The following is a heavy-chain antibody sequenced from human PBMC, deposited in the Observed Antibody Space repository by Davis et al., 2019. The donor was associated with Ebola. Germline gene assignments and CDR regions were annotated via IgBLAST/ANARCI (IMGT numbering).Heavy chain of an antibody. V-gene: IGHV3-7*03. CDR3: ARERRWLQREYYFDY. J-gene: IGHJ4*02. CDR1: GFTFSSYW. D-gene: IGHD5-24*01. Sequence: PGRSLRLSCAASGFTFSSYWMSWVRQAPGKGLEWVANIKQDGSEKYYVDSVKGRFTISRDNAKNSLYLQMNSLRAEDTAVYYCARERRWLQREYYFDYWGQGTLVTVSS. CDR2: IKQDGSEK.